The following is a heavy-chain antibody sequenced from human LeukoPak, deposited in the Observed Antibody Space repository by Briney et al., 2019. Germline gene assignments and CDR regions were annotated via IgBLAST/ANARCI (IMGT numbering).Heavy chain of an antibody. D-gene: IGHD3-22*01. J-gene: IGHJ6*02. Sequence: GRSLRLSCAASGFTFDDYAMHWVRQAPGKGLEWVSGISWNSGSIGYADSVKGRFTISRDNAKNSLYLQMNSLGAEDTALYYCAKDMGPTYYYDSSGSNYYYYYGMDVWGHGTTVTVSS. CDR3: AKDMGPTYYYDSSGSNYYYYYGMDV. V-gene: IGHV3-9*01. CDR2: ISWNSGSI. CDR1: GFTFDDYA.